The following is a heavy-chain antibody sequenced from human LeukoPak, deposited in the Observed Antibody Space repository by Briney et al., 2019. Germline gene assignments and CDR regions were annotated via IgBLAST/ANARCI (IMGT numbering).Heavy chain of an antibody. CDR2: FDPEDGEX. CDR3: ATGRXXXXXXDXGD. D-gene: IGHD2-2*03. J-gene: IGHJ4*02. V-gene: IGHV1-24*01. CDR1: GYTLTELS. Sequence: ASVKVSCKVSGYTLTELSMHWVRQAPGKGLEWMGGFDPEDGEXIYAXKFQGRVTMTEDTSTDTAYMELSSLRSEDTAVYYCATGRXXXXXXDXGDWGQGTLVTVSS.